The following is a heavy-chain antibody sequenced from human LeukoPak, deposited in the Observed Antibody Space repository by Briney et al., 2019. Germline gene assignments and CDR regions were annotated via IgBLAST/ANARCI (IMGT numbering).Heavy chain of an antibody. D-gene: IGHD1-14*01. CDR1: GFTFSSYG. V-gene: IGHV3-30*02. CDR3: AKDNPLDY. J-gene: IGHJ4*02. CDR2: IQYDGSNQ. Sequence: GGSLRLSCAASGFTFSSYGMHWVRQAPGKGLEWVAYIQYDGSNQQYADSVKGRFSISRDRSKNIPYLQMNSLRAEDTAVYYCAKDNPLDYWGQGTLVIVSS.